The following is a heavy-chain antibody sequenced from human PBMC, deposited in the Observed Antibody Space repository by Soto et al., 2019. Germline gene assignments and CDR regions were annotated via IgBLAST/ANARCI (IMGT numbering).Heavy chain of an antibody. V-gene: IGHV1-18*01. CDR1: GYTFYSYD. Sequence: GASVKVSCKTSGYTFYSYDITWLRQSPGQGLEWMGTTSVYNGDSNVAQNLQGRVTMTIDKSTATAYMDLKNLTSDDTAVYYCARARATVTTERALGYWGQGTLVTVSS. D-gene: IGHD4-17*01. CDR2: TSVYNGDS. J-gene: IGHJ4*02. CDR3: ARARATVTTERALGY.